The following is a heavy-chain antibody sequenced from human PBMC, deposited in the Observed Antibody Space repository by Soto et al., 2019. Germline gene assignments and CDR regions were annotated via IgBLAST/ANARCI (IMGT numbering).Heavy chain of an antibody. J-gene: IGHJ4*02. V-gene: IGHV4-39*01. D-gene: IGHD5-12*01. CDR2: VYYSGYT. CDR1: GGSISSSSSY. Sequence: QLQLQESGPGLVKPSETLSLTCTVSGGSISSSSSYWDWIRQPPGKGLEWIGSVYYSGYTPYNPSIKVRVTISVDTSKNQLSLKLSSVTTADTAVYYCARRGGATIMDYWGQGTLVTVSS. CDR3: ARRGGATIMDY.